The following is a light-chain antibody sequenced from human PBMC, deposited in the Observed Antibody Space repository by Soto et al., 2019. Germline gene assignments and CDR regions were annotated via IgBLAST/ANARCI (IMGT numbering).Light chain of an antibody. J-gene: IGKJ3*01. V-gene: IGKV3-20*01. CDR2: DTS. CDR1: QSVNSNY. CDR3: QQYGSSQFT. Sequence: EIVLMQSPGTLSLSPGEGATLSCRASQSVNSNYLAWYQQKHGQAPTVLIFDTSRRATGVPDRFSGSGSGTDFTLTISRLEPDDFAVYYCQQYGSSQFTFGPGTKVNIK.